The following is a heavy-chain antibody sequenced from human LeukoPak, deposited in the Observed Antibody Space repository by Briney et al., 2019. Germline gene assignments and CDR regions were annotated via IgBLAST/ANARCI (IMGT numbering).Heavy chain of an antibody. CDR2: IYYSGST. J-gene: IGHJ4*02. D-gene: IGHD3-22*01. V-gene: IGHV4-59*08. CDR3: ARHYRYYDSPDY. CDR1: GGSISSYY. Sequence: SETLSLTCTVSGGSISSYYWSWIRQPPGKGLEWIGYIYYSGSTNYNPSLKSRVTISVDTSKNQFSLKLSSVTAADTAVYYCARHYRYYDSPDYWGQGTLVTVSS.